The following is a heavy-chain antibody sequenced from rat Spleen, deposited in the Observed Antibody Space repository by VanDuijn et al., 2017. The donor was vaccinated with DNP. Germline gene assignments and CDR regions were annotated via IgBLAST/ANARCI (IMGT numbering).Heavy chain of an antibody. V-gene: IGHV3-3*01. CDR2: INSAGST. Sequence: EVQLQESGPGLVKPSQSLSLTCSVTGFSITSNYWAWIRKFPGNKLEWMGYINSAGSTNYNPSLRSRISITRDTSKNQFFLQVNSVTTEDTATYYCARGGRSYFDYWGQGVMVTVSS. CDR3: ARGGRSYFDY. CDR1: GFSITSNY. J-gene: IGHJ2*01. D-gene: IGHD1-11*01.